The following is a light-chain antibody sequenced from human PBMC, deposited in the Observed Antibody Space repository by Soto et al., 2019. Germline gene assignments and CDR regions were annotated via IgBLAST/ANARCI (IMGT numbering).Light chain of an antibody. CDR2: AAS. CDR1: QSISNY. V-gene: IGKV1-39*01. J-gene: IGKJ5*01. Sequence: DIQMTQSPAALSASVGDRVIITCRTSQSISNYLNWYQHKPGKAPKVLISAASNLQSGVPSRFSATVSGTEFSLTITSLQPEDFATYYCQQLFDPPITFGQGTLL. CDR3: QQLFDPPIT.